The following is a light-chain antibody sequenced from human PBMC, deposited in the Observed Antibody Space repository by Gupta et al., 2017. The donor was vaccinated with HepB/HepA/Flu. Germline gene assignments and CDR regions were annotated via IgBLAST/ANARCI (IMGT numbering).Light chain of an antibody. CDR1: QSISNY. CDR2: DAS. V-gene: IGKV1-39*01. CDR3: QQSHSIPVT. J-gene: IGKJ4*01. Sequence: DIQMTQSPSSLSASVGDRVTITCRASQSISNYLNWYQEKPGKAPNLLIYDASSLQSGVPSRFSGSGSGTDFTLTIRRLQPEDFASYYCQQSHSIPVTFGGGTKVEIK.